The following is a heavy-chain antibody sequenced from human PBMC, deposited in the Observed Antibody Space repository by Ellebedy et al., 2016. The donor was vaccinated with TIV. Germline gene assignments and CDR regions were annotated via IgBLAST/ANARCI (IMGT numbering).Heavy chain of an antibody. CDR1: GYTFTSYA. V-gene: IGHV1-3*01. CDR2: INAGNGNT. D-gene: IGHD2-8*01. J-gene: IGHJ4*02. CDR3: ARGVYAMGNFDY. Sequence: AASVKVSCKASGYTFTSYAMHWVRQAHGQRLEWMGWINAGNGNTKYSQKFQGRVTITRDTSASTAYMELSSLRSEDTAVYYCARGVYAMGNFDYWGQGTLVTVSS.